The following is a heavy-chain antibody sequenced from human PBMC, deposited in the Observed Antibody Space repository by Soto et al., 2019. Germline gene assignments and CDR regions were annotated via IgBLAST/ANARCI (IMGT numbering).Heavy chain of an antibody. D-gene: IGHD3-22*01. CDR3: ARGQRIVGVITPAGR. V-gene: IGHV3-30-3*01. Sequence: QVQLVESGGGVVQPGRSLRLSCAASGFTFSSYAMHWVRQAPGKGLEWVAVISYDGSNKYYADSVKGRFTISRDNSKNTMYLQMNSLRAEDTAVYYCARGQRIVGVITPAGRWGQGTLVTVSS. CDR1: GFTFSSYA. CDR2: ISYDGSNK. J-gene: IGHJ4*02.